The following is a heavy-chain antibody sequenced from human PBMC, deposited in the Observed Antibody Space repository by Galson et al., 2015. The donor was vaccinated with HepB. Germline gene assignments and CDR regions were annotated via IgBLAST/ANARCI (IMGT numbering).Heavy chain of an antibody. CDR2: ISSSSSYI. J-gene: IGHJ4*02. D-gene: IGHD3-22*01. Sequence: SLRLSCAASGFTFSSYSMNWVRQAPGKGLEWVSSISSSSSYIYYADSVKGRLTISRDNAKNSLYLQMNSPRAEDTAVYYCASGAHLAYDSSGYWGQGTLVTVSS. CDR3: ASGAHLAYDSSGY. CDR1: GFTFSSYS. V-gene: IGHV3-21*01.